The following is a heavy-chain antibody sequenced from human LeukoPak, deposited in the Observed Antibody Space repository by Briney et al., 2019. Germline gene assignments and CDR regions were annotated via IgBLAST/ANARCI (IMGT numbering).Heavy chain of an antibody. CDR3: ARVGPGANHYYYGMDV. D-gene: IGHD7-27*01. CDR1: GYTFTGYY. CDR2: INPNSGGT. J-gene: IGHJ6*02. Sequence: ASVKVSCKASGYTFTGYYMHWVRQAPGQGLEWMGWINPNSGGTNYAQKFQGRVTMTRDTSISTAYMELSRLRSDDTAVYYCARVGPGANHYYYGMDVWGQGTTVTVSS. V-gene: IGHV1-2*02.